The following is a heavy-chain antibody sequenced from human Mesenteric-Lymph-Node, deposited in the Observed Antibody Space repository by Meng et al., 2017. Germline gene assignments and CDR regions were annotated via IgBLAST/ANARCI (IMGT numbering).Heavy chain of an antibody. Sequence: QGQLQESGPGLVKPSATLSLTCAVSGASVSSNNWWSWVRQPPGKGLEWIGEIYHSGSINYNPSLKSRVTMSLDKSKNQLTLRLTSVTAADTAVYSCAREPNLVRGVHDYWGLGTLVTVSS. CDR1: GASVSSNNW. CDR2: IYHSGSI. D-gene: IGHD3-10*01. CDR3: AREPNLVRGVHDY. J-gene: IGHJ4*02. V-gene: IGHV4-4*02.